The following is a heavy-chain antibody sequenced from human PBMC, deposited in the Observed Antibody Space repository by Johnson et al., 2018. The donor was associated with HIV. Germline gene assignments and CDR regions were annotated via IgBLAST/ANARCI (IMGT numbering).Heavy chain of an antibody. CDR2: INKDGVEK. CDR1: GFTFSTSW. D-gene: IGHD6-19*01. CDR3: VRGGAVAPSIVFDI. J-gene: IGHJ3*02. V-gene: IGHV3-7*05. Sequence: VQLVESGGGLVQPGGSLRLSCAASGFTFSTSWMSWVRQAPGKGLGWVANINKDGVEKYYVDSVKGRFTLSRDNATNSLFWQMNIVRDEDTAVYYCVRGGAVAPSIVFDIWGQGTNVTFSS.